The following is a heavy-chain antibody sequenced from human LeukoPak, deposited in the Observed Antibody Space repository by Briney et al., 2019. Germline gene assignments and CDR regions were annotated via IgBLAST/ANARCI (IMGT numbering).Heavy chain of an antibody. D-gene: IGHD4-23*01. Sequence: GGSLRLSCAASGFTFSSYGMHWVRQAPGKGLEWVAFIRYDGSNKYYADSVKGRFTISRDNSKNTLYLQMNSLRAEDTAIYYCARVGLGNTGWRISWFDPWGQGTLVTVSS. CDR1: GFTFSSYG. CDR2: IRYDGSNK. V-gene: IGHV3-30*02. CDR3: ARVGLGNTGWRISWFDP. J-gene: IGHJ5*02.